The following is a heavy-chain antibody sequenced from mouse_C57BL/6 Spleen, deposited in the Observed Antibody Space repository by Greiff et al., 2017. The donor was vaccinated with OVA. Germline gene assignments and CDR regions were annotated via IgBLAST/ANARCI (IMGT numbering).Heavy chain of an antibody. Sequence: QVQLQQSGTELVKPGASVKLSCKASGYTFTSYWMHWVKQRPGQGLEWIGNINPSNGGTNYNEKFKSKASLTVDKSSSTAYMQLRSLTSEDSAVYYGAGEDGYYGGVAWFAYWDQGTLVTVSA. CDR2: INPSNGGT. D-gene: IGHD2-3*01. CDR3: AGEDGYYGGVAWFAY. J-gene: IGHJ3*01. V-gene: IGHV1-53*01. CDR1: GYTFTSYW.